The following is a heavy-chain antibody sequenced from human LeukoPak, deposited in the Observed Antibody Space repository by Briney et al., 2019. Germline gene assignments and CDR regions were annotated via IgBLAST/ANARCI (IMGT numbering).Heavy chain of an antibody. J-gene: IGHJ4*02. D-gene: IGHD3-22*01. CDR1: GFTFSSYA. V-gene: IGHV3-23*01. CDR2: ISGSGGST. CDR3: AKAGYYDSSGYYIRLGYFDY. Sequence: GGSLRLSCAASGFTFSSYAMSWVRQAPGKGLEWVSAISGSGGSTYYADSVKGRFTISRDNSKNTLYLQMNSLRAEDTAVYYCAKAGYYDSSGYYIRLGYFDYWGQGTLVTVSS.